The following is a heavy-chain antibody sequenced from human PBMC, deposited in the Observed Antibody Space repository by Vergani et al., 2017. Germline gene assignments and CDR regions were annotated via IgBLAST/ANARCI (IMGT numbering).Heavy chain of an antibody. J-gene: IGHJ4*02. CDR3: ARRSGIVYDIFRGTEYFFDF. CDR1: GFSIDNGYY. Sequence: QVQLPESGPGLVKASETLSLTCAVSGFSIDNGYYWDWIRQPPGKGLEWIGSIYRTGRTHFNPSLKSRVTISVDTSNNHFSLRLNSLTAADTAVYYCARRSGIVYDIFRGTEYFFDFWGQGTLVTVSS. D-gene: IGHD3-9*01. V-gene: IGHV4-38-2*01. CDR2: IYRTGRT.